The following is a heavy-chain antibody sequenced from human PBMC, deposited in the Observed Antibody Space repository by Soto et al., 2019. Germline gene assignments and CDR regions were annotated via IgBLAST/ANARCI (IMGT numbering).Heavy chain of an antibody. CDR1: GYTLTELS. CDR3: ATEYSSSSSYYYYYGMDV. Sequence: ASVKVSGKVSGYTLTELSMHWVRQAPGKGLEWMGGFDPEDGETIYAQKFQGRVTMTEDTSTDTAYMELSSLRSEDTAVYYCATEYSSSSSYYYYYGMDVWGQGTTVTVSS. J-gene: IGHJ6*02. D-gene: IGHD6-6*01. V-gene: IGHV1-24*01. CDR2: FDPEDGET.